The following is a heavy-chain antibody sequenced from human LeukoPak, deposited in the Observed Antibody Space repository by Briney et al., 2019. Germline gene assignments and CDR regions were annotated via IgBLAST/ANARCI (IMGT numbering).Heavy chain of an antibody. J-gene: IGHJ4*02. V-gene: IGHV1-2*06. CDR2: ININSGGI. Sequence: ASVKVSCKTSGYTFIDYWIHWVRQAPGQGLEWMGRININSGGINYAQKFQGRVTMTRATSISTACMELSRLRFDDTAVYYCARDRDGGVGTMDYWGQGTLVPVSS. D-gene: IGHD3-3*01. CDR3: ARDRDGGVGTMDY. CDR1: GYTFIDYW.